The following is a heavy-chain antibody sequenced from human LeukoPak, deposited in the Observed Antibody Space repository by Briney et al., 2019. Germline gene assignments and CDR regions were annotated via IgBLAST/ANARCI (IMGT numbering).Heavy chain of an antibody. V-gene: IGHV3-66*02. CDR1: GFTVSSNY. D-gene: IGHD2-8*02. CDR3: ARVGTGEYYFDY. CDR2: IYRGGST. Sequence: GGSLRVSCAASGFTVSSNYMSWVRQAPGKGVEGVSVIYRGGSTYYADSVKGRFTISRDNSKNTLYLQMNSLRAEDMAVYYCARVGTGEYYFDYWGQGTLVTVSS. J-gene: IGHJ4*02.